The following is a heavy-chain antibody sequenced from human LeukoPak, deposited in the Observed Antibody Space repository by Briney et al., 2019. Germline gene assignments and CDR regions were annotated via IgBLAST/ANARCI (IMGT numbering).Heavy chain of an antibody. V-gene: IGHV1-69*05. Sequence: GASVKVSCKASGGTFSSYAISWVRQVPGQGLEWMGGIIPIFGTANYAQKFQGRVTITTDESTSTAYMELSSLRSEDTAVYYCARRSNYYDSSALDYWGQGTLVTVSS. D-gene: IGHD3-22*01. J-gene: IGHJ4*02. CDR3: ARRSNYYDSSALDY. CDR1: GGTFSSYA. CDR2: IIPIFGTA.